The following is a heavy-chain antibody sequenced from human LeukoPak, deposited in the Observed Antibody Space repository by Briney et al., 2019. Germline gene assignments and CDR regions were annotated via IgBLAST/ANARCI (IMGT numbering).Heavy chain of an antibody. J-gene: IGHJ3*02. CDR3: AREGPYCSSTSCYSAFDI. D-gene: IGHD2-2*02. CDR1: GYTFTSYG. V-gene: IGHV1-69*04. Sequence: ASVKVPCKASGYTFTSYGISWVRQAPGQGLEWMGRIIPILGIANYAQKFQGRVTITADKSTSTAYMELSSLRSEDTAVYYCAREGPYCSSTSCYSAFDIWGQGTMVTVSS. CDR2: IIPILGIA.